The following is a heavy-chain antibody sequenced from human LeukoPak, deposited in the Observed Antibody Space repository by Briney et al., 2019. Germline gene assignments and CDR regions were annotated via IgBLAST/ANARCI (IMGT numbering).Heavy chain of an antibody. J-gene: IGHJ4*02. D-gene: IGHD6-19*01. Sequence: GGSLRLSCAASRFSFSSYTMNWVRQAPGKGLEWVSSISSSSSYIYYADSVKGRFTISRDNAKNSLYLQMNTLRDEDTAVYYCATGAGCGYWGQGTLVTVSS. CDR3: ATGAGCGY. V-gene: IGHV3-21*04. CDR1: RFSFSSYT. CDR2: ISSSSSYI.